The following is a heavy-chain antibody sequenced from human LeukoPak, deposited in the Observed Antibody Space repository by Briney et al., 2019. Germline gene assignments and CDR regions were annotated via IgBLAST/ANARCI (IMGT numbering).Heavy chain of an antibody. J-gene: IGHJ3*02. CDR3: ARHQGRYCSSTSCYAFDI. CDR2: IYYSGSN. D-gene: IGHD2-2*01. CDR1: GGSISSYY. V-gene: IGHV4-59*08. Sequence: KPSETLSLTCTVSGGSISSYYWSWIRQPPGKGLEWLGYIYYSGSNNYNPSLKSRVTISVDTSKNQFSLKLSSVTAADTAVYYCARHQGRYCSSTSCYAFDIWGQGTMVTVSS.